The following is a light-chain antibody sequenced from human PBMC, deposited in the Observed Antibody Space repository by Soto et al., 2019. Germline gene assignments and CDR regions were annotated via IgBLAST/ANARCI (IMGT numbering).Light chain of an antibody. CDR2: GAS. Sequence: PGDRATLSCRASQIVTNNYLAWYQHRPGQAPRLLIYGASSRAAGIPDRFTGRGSGTDFTLTIKRVEPEDFATYYCQHYNSYSEAFGQGTKVELK. J-gene: IGKJ1*01. V-gene: IGKV3-20*01. CDR1: QIVTNNY. CDR3: QHYNSYSEA.